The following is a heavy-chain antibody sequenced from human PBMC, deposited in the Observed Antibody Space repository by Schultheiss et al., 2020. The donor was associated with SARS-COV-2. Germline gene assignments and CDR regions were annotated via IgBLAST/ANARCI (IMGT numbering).Heavy chain of an antibody. CDR1: GFTFSDYY. J-gene: IGHJ4*01. V-gene: IGHV3-11*06. CDR3: ARYKVPYCGGECYSGPFDY. D-gene: IGHD2-21*01. Sequence: GESLKISCAASGFTFSDYYMSWIRRAPGKGLEWLSHTSSGGTYTVYADSVKGRFTISRDNSKNSLYLQMSSLRVEDTAVYYCARYKVPYCGGECYSGPFDYWGRGTLVTVSS. CDR2: TSSGGTYT.